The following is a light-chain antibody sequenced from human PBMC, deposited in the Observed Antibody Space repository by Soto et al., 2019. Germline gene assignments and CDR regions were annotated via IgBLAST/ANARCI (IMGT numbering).Light chain of an antibody. J-gene: IGKJ1*01. CDR2: DAS. V-gene: IGKV1-5*01. Sequence: DIQMTQAPSTLSASVGDRVTITCRASQSISYWLAWYQQKPGKAPTLLIYDASTLESGVPSRFSGSGFGTDFTRTIRTLQPEDFGTYYCQQYNIYSCTFGQGNKL. CDR3: QQYNIYSCT. CDR1: QSISYW.